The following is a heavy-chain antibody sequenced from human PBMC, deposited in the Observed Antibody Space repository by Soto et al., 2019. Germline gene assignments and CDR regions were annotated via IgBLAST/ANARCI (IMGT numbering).Heavy chain of an antibody. Sequence: GGSLRLSCGASGFTFSSYAMSWVRQAPGKGLEWVSRLSGSGATTKYADSVEGRFTISRDNSKNTLYLQMDSLSAEDTAIYYCAKARCSDTDCYFPDTWGQGTLVTVSS. CDR3: AKARCSDTDCYFPDT. D-gene: IGHD2-21*02. CDR1: GFTFSSYA. V-gene: IGHV3-23*01. CDR2: LSGSGATT. J-gene: IGHJ5*02.